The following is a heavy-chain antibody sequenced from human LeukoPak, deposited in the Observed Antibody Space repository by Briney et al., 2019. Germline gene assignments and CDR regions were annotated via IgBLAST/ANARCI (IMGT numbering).Heavy chain of an antibody. CDR3: ARDRAGAQSWVALDP. D-gene: IGHD3-10*01. V-gene: IGHV3-66*02. CDR1: GFTVSNDY. CDR2: IYGDGTT. Sequence: GGSLGLSCAASGFTVSNDYMAWVRQAPGRGLEWVSLIYGDGTTFYRDSVKGRFTISRDNFKNTLYLQMSSLRPEDAALYYCARDRAGAQSWVALDPWGQGTLVTVSS. J-gene: IGHJ5*02.